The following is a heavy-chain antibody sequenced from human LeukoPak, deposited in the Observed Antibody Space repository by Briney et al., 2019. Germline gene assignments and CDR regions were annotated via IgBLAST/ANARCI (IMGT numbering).Heavy chain of an antibody. J-gene: IGHJ4*02. Sequence: GGSLRLSCAASGITLSNYWMHWVRQVPGKGLVWVSRINYEGSTTSYADSVKGRFTVSRDNAKNTLYLQMNSLRAEDTSVYYCATSSYGGNFGLFDYWGQGILVTVSS. CDR2: INYEGSTT. CDR1: GITLSNYW. CDR3: ATSSYGGNFGLFDY. V-gene: IGHV3-74*01. D-gene: IGHD4-23*01.